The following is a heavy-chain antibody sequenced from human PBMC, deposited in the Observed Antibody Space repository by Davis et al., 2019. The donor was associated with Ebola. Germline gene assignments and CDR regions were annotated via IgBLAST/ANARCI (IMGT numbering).Heavy chain of an antibody. D-gene: IGHD3-10*01. V-gene: IGHV1-18*01. CDR2: ISAYNGNT. CDR3: ARGITMVRGVTPFDY. Sequence: ASVKVSCKASGYTFTSYGISWVRQAPGQGLEWMGWISAYNGNTNYAQKLQGRVTMTTGTSTSTAYMELRSLRSDDTAVYYCARGITMVRGVTPFDYWGQGTLVTVSS. J-gene: IGHJ4*02. CDR1: GYTFTSYG.